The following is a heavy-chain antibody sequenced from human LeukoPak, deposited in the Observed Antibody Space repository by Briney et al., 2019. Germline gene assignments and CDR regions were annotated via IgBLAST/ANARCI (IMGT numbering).Heavy chain of an antibody. V-gene: IGHV3-30*02. CDR3: AKDPYCSSTSCYPLI. Sequence: GGSLRLSCAASGFTFSNYGMHWVRQAPGKGLEWVAFIRSDGINKYHADSVKGRFTISRDNSKNTLYLQMNSLRAEDTAVYYCAKDPYCSSTSCYPLIWGQGTMVTVSS. CDR2: IRSDGINK. CDR1: GFTFSNYG. J-gene: IGHJ3*02. D-gene: IGHD2-2*01.